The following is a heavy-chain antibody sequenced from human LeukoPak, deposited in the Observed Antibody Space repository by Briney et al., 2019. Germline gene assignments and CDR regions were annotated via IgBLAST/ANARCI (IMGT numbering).Heavy chain of an antibody. D-gene: IGHD3-3*01. V-gene: IGHV3-23*01. CDR1: GFTLSSYA. Sequence: GGSLRLSCAASGFTLSSYAMSWVRQAPGKGLEWVSAISGSGGSTYYADSVKGRFTISRDNSKNTLYLQMNSLRAEDTAVYYCAKDPFFGVVIIYYFDYWGQGTLVTVSS. J-gene: IGHJ4*02. CDR3: AKDPFFGVVIIYYFDY. CDR2: ISGSGGST.